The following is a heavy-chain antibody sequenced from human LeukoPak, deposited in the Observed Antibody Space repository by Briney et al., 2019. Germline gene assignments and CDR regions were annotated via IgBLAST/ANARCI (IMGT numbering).Heavy chain of an antibody. CDR3: AGVVPAAMWNDY. Sequence: GASVKVSCKASGGTFRSYTISWVGQAPGQGLEWMGRIIPILGIANYAQKLQGRVTITADKSTSTAYMELSSLRSEDTAVYYCAGVVPAAMWNDYWGQGTLVTVSS. CDR1: GGTFRSYT. CDR2: IIPILGIA. V-gene: IGHV1-69*02. D-gene: IGHD2-2*01. J-gene: IGHJ4*02.